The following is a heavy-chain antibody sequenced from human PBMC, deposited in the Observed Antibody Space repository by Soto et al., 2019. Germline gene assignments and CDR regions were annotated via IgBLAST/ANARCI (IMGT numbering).Heavy chain of an antibody. D-gene: IGHD3-10*01. CDR3: AKDLSRSLRSYDY. CDR1: GFTFSSYA. CDR2: ISGSGGST. J-gene: IGHJ4*02. Sequence: EVQLLESGGGLVQPGGSLRLSCAASGFTFSSYAMSWVRQAPGKGLEWVSAISGSGGSTYYADSVKGRFTISRDNSKNTRYLQMNSLRAEDTAVYYCAKDLSRSLRSYDYWGQGTLVTVSS. V-gene: IGHV3-23*01.